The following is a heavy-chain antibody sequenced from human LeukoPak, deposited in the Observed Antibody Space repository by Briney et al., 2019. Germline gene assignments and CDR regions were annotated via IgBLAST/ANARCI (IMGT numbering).Heavy chain of an antibody. V-gene: IGHV3-23*01. D-gene: IGHD3-10*01. CDR2: ISGSGGGT. CDR1: GFTFSRYA. Sequence: GGSLRLSCAASGFTFSRYAMSWVRQAPGKGLEWVSTISGSGGGTYNADSVKGRFTISRDNSKNTLYLQMNSLRAEDTAVYFCAKDLIKIRFGEGEAGVFHIWGQGTMVTVSS. J-gene: IGHJ3*02. CDR3: AKDLIKIRFGEGEAGVFHI.